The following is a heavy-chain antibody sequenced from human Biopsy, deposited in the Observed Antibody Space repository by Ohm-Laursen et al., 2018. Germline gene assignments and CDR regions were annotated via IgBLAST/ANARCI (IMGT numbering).Heavy chain of an antibody. D-gene: IGHD3-3*01. J-gene: IGHJ4*02. CDR3: ARDRWPHVTLLGLVVFDF. CDR2: ISPYNGDT. CDR1: GYTFTNYG. V-gene: IGHV1-18*01. Sequence: AATVKISCKTSGYTFTNYGISWVRQAPGQGLEWMGWISPYNGDTDYAQKLQGRVTMTTDTSTSTAYMDLRSLRSDDTAVYYCARDRWPHVTLLGLVVFDFWGQGTLAIVSS.